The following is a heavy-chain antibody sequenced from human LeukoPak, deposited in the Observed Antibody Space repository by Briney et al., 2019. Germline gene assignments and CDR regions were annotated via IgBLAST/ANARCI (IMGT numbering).Heavy chain of an antibody. D-gene: IGHD2-2*01. CDR1: GFTFSDYY. V-gene: IGHV3-11*06. CDR2: ISSSSSYT. CDR3: VRDPSYCSSTSCYGQYNWFDP. J-gene: IGHJ5*02. Sequence: PGGSLRLSCAASGFTFSDYYMSWIRQAPGKGLEWVSYISSSSSYTNYADSVKGRFTISRDNAKNSLYLQMNSLRAEDTAVYYCVRDPSYCSSTSCYGQYNWFDPWGQGTLVTVSS.